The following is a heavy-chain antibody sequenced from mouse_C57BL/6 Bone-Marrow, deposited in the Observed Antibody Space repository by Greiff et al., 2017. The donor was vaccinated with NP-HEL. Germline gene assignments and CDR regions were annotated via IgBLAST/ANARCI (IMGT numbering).Heavy chain of an antibody. D-gene: IGHD1-1*01. CDR2: IYPGGGYT. Sequence: VQLKESGAELVRPGTSVKMSCKASGYTFTNYWIGWAKQRPGHGLEWIGDIYPGGGYTNYNEKFKGKATLTADKSSSTAYMQFSSLTSEDSAIYYCLLYGSPFYYFDYWGQGTTLTVSS. CDR1: GYTFTNYW. CDR3: LLYGSPFYYFDY. V-gene: IGHV1-63*01. J-gene: IGHJ2*01.